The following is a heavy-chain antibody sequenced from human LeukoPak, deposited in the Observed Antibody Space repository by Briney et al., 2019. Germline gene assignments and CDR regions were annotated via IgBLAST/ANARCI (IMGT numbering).Heavy chain of an antibody. CDR1: GFTFSSYS. D-gene: IGHD6-13*01. Sequence: GGSLRLSCAASGFTFSSYSMNWVRQAPGKGLEWVSSISSSSSYIYYADSVKGRFTISRDNAKNSLYLQMNSLRAEDTAVYYCARDGSTGYSSSWYVYWGQGTLVTVSS. CDR3: ARDGSTGYSSSWYVY. V-gene: IGHV3-21*01. CDR2: ISSSSSYI. J-gene: IGHJ4*02.